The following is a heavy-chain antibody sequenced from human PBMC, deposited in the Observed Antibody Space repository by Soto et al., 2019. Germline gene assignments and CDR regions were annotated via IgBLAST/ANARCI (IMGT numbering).Heavy chain of an antibody. V-gene: IGHV3-73*01. D-gene: IGHD6-6*01. CDR3: TRHVEPRGRHYSSSSVNYYYYYMDV. CDR2: IRSKANSYAT. CDR1: GFTFSGSA. Sequence: GGSLRLSCAASGFTFSGSAMHWVRQASGKGLEWVGRIRSKANSYATAYAASVKGRFTISRDDSKNTAYLQMNSLKTEDTAVYYCTRHVEPRGRHYSSSSVNYYYYYMDVWGKGTTVTVSS. J-gene: IGHJ6*03.